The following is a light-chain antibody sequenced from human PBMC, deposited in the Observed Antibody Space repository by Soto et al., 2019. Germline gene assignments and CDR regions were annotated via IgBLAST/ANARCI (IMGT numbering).Light chain of an antibody. CDR2: DAS. CDR3: PQFDHPPCT. CDR1: QDINNY. V-gene: IGKV1-33*01. J-gene: IGKJ2*02. Sequence: DIQMTPSPSSLSASVGDRVTITCQASQDINNYLNWYQQIPGEAPKLLISDASNLETGVPSRFSGSGSGTHFTFTISSLQPEDSATYYCPQFDHPPCTFGQGNKLEIK.